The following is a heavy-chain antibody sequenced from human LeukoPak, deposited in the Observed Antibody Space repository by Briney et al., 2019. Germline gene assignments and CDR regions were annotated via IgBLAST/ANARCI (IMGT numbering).Heavy chain of an antibody. CDR1: GGSFSGYY. CDR3: ARHRVRGVIISSNWFDP. J-gene: IGHJ5*02. CDR2: INHSGST. Sequence: SSETLSLTCAVYGGSFSGYYWSWIRQPPGKGLEWIGEINHSGSTNYNPSLKSRVTISVDTSKNQFSLKLSSVTAADTAVYYCARHRVRGVIISSNWFDPWGQGTLVTVSS. D-gene: IGHD3-10*01. V-gene: IGHV4-34*01.